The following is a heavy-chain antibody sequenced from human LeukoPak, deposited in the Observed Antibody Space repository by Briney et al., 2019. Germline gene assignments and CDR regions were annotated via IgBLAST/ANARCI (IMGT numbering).Heavy chain of an antibody. J-gene: IGHJ6*03. V-gene: IGHV3-21*04. CDR1: GFTFSSYS. CDR2: ISSSSSYI. D-gene: IGHD3-10*01. Sequence: GGSLRLSCAASGFTFSSYSMNWVRQAPGKGLEWVSSISSSSSYIYYADSVKGRFTISRDNAKNSLYLQMNSLRAEDTAVYYCAKNEMVRGVGYYYYMDVWGKGTTVTVSS. CDR3: AKNEMVRGVGYYYYMDV.